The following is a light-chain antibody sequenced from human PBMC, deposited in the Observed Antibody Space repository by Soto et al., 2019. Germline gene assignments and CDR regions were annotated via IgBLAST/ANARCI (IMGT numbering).Light chain of an antibody. CDR2: GAS. J-gene: IGKJ2*01. Sequence: EIVLTQSPGTLSLSPGERATLSCRASQSVSSNYLAWYQQKTGQAPRLLIYGASRGAAGIPDRFIGSGSGTDFNLTINRLEPEDFAVYFCQQYGRSPMFTFGQGTKLEIK. V-gene: IGKV3-20*01. CDR1: QSVSSNY. CDR3: QQYGRSPMFT.